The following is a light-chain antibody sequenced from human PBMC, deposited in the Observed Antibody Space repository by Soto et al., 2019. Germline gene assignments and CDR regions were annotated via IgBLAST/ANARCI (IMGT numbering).Light chain of an antibody. CDR1: QSVSNNY. J-gene: IGKJ1*01. CDR2: GAS. Sequence: LTQSPGILSLSPGERATLSCRASQSVSNNYLAWYQQKPGQAPRLLIYGASNRATGTPDRFSGSGSGTDFTLTISRLEPEDFAVYYCQQYGSSGTFGQGAKVDIK. V-gene: IGKV3-20*01. CDR3: QQYGSSGT.